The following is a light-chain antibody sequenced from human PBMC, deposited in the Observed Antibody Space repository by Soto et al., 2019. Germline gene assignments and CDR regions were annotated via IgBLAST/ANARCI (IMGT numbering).Light chain of an antibody. CDR2: DAS. CDR3: QQHSNWPLT. J-gene: IGKJ4*01. CDR1: QSVSNNY. V-gene: IGKV3-11*01. Sequence: EIVLTQSPGTLSLSPGERATLSCRASQSVSNNYLAWYQQNPGQAPRLLIFDASNRATGIPARFSGSGSGTDFTLTISSLEPEDFAVYYCQQHSNWPLTFGGGTKVDIK.